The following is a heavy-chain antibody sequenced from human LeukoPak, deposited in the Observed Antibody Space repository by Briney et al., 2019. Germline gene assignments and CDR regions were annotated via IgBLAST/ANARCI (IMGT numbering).Heavy chain of an antibody. V-gene: IGHV1-8*01. CDR1: GYTFTSYD. Sequence: ASVKASCKASGYTFTSYDINWVRQATGQGLEWMGWMNPNSGNTGYAQKCQGRVTMPRNTSISTAYMELSSLRSEDTAVYYCARNLIRYFDWLLDAFDIWGQGTMVTVSS. J-gene: IGHJ3*02. CDR3: ARNLIRYFDWLLDAFDI. D-gene: IGHD3-9*01. CDR2: MNPNSGNT.